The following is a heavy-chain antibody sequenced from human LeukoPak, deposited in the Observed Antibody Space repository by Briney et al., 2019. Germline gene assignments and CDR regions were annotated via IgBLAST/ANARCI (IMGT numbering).Heavy chain of an antibody. CDR1: GFTFSSYS. J-gene: IGHJ5*02. CDR2: IYSGGST. CDR3: ARDFSGWSVDP. V-gene: IGHV3-66*01. Sequence: TGGSLRLSCAASGFTFSSYSLTWVRQAPGKGLEWVSVIYSGGSTDYADSVKGRFTMSRDNAKNSLYLQMNSLRAEDTAVYYCARDFSGWSVDPWGQGTLVTVSS. D-gene: IGHD6-19*01.